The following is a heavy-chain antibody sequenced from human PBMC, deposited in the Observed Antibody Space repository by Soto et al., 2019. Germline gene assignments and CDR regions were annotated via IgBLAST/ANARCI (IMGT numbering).Heavy chain of an antibody. D-gene: IGHD2-15*01. J-gene: IGHJ4*02. V-gene: IGHV4-34*01. Sequence: PSETLSLTCAVYGGSLSGYYWSWIRQPPGKGQEWIGEINHSGSTNYNPSLKSRVTISVDTSKNQFSLKLSSVTAADTAVYYCARGQPAVIAHMMGFAYWGQGPLVSIS. CDR2: INHSGST. CDR3: ARGQPAVIAHMMGFAY. CDR1: GGSLSGYY.